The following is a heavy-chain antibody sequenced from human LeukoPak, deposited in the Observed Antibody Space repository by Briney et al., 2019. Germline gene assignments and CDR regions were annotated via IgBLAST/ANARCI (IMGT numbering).Heavy chain of an antibody. V-gene: IGHV3-30*02. J-gene: IGHJ4*02. CDR1: GFTFSNYG. CDR2: IRYDGSNK. Sequence: GGSLRLSCGVSGFTFSNYGMLWVRQAPGKGLEWAAFIRYDGSNKYYADSVKGRFTISRDNSKNTLYLQMNSLRAADTAVYYCAKDPTHYRVWDDYDSTVLSYWGQGTLVTVSS. D-gene: IGHD3-22*01. CDR3: AKDPTHYRVWDDYDSTVLSY.